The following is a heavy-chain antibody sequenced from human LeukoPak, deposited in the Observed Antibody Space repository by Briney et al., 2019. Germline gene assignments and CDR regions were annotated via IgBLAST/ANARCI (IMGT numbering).Heavy chain of an antibody. CDR3: ARHLYESRGQASFDY. D-gene: IGHD3-22*01. CDR2: ISYSGST. Sequence: PSETLSLTCTVSGGSISRFHWSWIRQPPGKGLEWIGYISYSGSTDYNPSLKSRVTISVDTSQNQFSLKLSSVPASDTAMYYCARHLYESRGQASFDYWARGPWSPSPQ. CDR1: GGSISRFH. J-gene: IGHJ4*02. V-gene: IGHV4-59*08.